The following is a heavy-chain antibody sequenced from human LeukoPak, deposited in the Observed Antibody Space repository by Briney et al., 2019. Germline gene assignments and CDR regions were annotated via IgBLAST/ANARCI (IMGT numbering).Heavy chain of an antibody. V-gene: IGHV3-23*01. CDR1: GFTFSSYA. CDR2: ISGSGGST. Sequence: GGSLRLSCAASGFTFSSYAMSWVRQAPGKGLEWVSAISGSGGSTYYADSVKGRFTISRDNSKNTLYLQMNSLRAEDTAVYYCAKDQRYCYDSSGYLFPFDIWGQGTMVTVSS. D-gene: IGHD3-22*01. CDR3: AKDQRYCYDSSGYLFPFDI. J-gene: IGHJ3*02.